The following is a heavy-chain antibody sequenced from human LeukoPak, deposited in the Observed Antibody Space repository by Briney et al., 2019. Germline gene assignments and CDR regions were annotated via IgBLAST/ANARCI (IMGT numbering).Heavy chain of an antibody. Sequence: SVKLSCKASGGTFSSYAISWVRQAPGQGLEWMGGITPIFGTANYAQKFQGRVTMTRNTSISTAYMELSSLRSEDTAVYYCARARSSSSRRSSNWFDPWGQGTLVTVSS. CDR2: ITPIFGTA. D-gene: IGHD6-13*01. J-gene: IGHJ5*02. CDR3: ARARSSSSRRSSNWFDP. CDR1: GGTFSSYA. V-gene: IGHV1-69*05.